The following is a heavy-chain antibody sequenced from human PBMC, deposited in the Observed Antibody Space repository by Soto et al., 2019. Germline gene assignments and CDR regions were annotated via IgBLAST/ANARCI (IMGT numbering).Heavy chain of an antibody. CDR2: IYNTGSA. CDR3: ASGGSSNWFDP. D-gene: IGHD1-26*01. Sequence: VQLQESGPGLVKPSQTLSLTCTVSSGSISSADYYWSWIRQPPGKGLEWIGYIYNTGSAYYNPSLKSRVTMSVDTSKNQFSLKVTSVTAADTAVYYCASGGSSNWFDPWGQGTLVTVSS. V-gene: IGHV4-30-4*01. J-gene: IGHJ5*02. CDR1: SGSISSADYY.